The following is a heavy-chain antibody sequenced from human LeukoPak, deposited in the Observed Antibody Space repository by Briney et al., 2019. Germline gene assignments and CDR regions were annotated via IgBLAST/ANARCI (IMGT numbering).Heavy chain of an antibody. V-gene: IGHV3-23*01. CDR3: ARIHGPFDY. Sequence: GGSLTLSCTASGFTISNYARNWVRQAPGKGLEWVSGISGSGGSSDYAESVKGRFTISRDNSKNSLYLQMTGLRADDTALYYSARIHGPFDYWGQGTLVTVSS. CDR2: ISGSGGSS. D-gene: IGHD4-17*01. CDR1: GFTISNYA. J-gene: IGHJ4*02.